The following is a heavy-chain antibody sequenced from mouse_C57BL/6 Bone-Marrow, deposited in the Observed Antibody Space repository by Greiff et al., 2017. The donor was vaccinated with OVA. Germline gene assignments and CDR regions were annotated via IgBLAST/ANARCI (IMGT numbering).Heavy chain of an antibody. Sequence: VQLQQSGPVLVKPGASVKMSCKASGYTFTDYYMNWVKQSHGKSLEWIGVINPYNGGTSYNQKFKGKATLTVDKSSSTAYMELNSLTSEDSAVYYCAYGNSAWFAYWGQGTLVTVSA. D-gene: IGHD2-10*02. CDR3: AYGNSAWFAY. V-gene: IGHV1-19*01. CDR1: GYTFTDYY. J-gene: IGHJ3*01. CDR2: INPYNGGT.